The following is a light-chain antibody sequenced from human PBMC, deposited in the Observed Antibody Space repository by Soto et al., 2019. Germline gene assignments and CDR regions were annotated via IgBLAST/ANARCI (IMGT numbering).Light chain of an antibody. CDR1: QSVSSY. Sequence: EIVLTQSPATLSLSPGERATLSCRASQSVSSYLAWYQQKPGQAPTLLIYDASNRATGIPARFSGSGSGTDFTLTISSLAPEEFAVYYCQQRSNWPPTLSQGTKVEIK. J-gene: IGKJ1*01. CDR3: QQRSNWPPT. V-gene: IGKV3-11*01. CDR2: DAS.